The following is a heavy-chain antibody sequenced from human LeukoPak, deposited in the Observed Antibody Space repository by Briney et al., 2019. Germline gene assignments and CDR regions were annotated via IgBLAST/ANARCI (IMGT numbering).Heavy chain of an antibody. J-gene: IGHJ6*02. V-gene: IGHV1-69*02. D-gene: IGHD5-18*01. CDR1: GGTFSSYT. CDR3: ARVDVDTAMVTRRYYYYGMDV. Sequence: GASVKVSCKASGGTFSSYTISWVRQGPGQGLEWMGRIIPILGIANYAQKFQGRVTITADKSTSTAYMELSSLRSEDTAVYYCARVDVDTAMVTRRYYYYGMDVWGQGTTVTVSS. CDR2: IIPILGIA.